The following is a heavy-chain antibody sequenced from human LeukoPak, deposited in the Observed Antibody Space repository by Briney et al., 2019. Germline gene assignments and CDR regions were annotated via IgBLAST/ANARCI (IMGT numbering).Heavy chain of an antibody. CDR1: GFTFSSYA. V-gene: IGHV3-23*01. Sequence: GGSLRLSCAASGFTFSSYAMSWVRQAPGKGLEWVSAICGSGGSTYYADSGKGRFTISRDNSKNTLYLQMNSLRAEDTAVYYCAKPPGGYYDSSGHHDAFDIWGQGTMVTVSS. CDR3: AKPPGGYYDSSGHHDAFDI. D-gene: IGHD3-22*01. CDR2: ICGSGGST. J-gene: IGHJ3*02.